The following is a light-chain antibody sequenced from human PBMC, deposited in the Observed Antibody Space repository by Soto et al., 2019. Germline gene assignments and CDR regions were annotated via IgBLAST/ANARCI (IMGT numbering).Light chain of an antibody. J-gene: IGKJ1*01. Sequence: EMVLTQSPGTLSLSPGERATLSCRASQSVSSNYLAWYQQKPGQAPRLLIYAASSRATGVPDRFSGSGSGTDFALTISRLEPKDFAVYFCQQYGSSPWTFGQGTKVE. CDR3: QQYGSSPWT. CDR2: AAS. CDR1: QSVSSNY. V-gene: IGKV3-20*01.